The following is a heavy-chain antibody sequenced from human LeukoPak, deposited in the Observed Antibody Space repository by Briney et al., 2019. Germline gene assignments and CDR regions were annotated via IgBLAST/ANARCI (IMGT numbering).Heavy chain of an antibody. Sequence: TGGSLRLSCTASAVTQAWMSWVRQAPGKGLEWVANIKEDGSKKNYVDSVKGRFTISRDSAKNSLYLEMNSLRAEDTVVYFCARDEDNGWDYWGQGTLVTVSS. D-gene: IGHD6-19*01. CDR1: AVTQAW. V-gene: IGHV3-7*01. CDR3: ARDEDNGWDY. CDR2: IKEDGSKK. J-gene: IGHJ4*02.